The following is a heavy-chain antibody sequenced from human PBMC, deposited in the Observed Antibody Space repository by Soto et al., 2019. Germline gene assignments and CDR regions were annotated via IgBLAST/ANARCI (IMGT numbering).Heavy chain of an antibody. J-gene: IGHJ4*02. CDR1: GYTFITYY. D-gene: IGHD6-13*01. Sequence: ASVKVSCKASGYTFITYYIHWVRQAPGQGLEWMGIINPRSGKTTYAQKFQGRVTMTRDTSASTAYMEVSSLRSEDTAIYFCAREASVSSWATPLDSWGPGTPVTVSS. CDR3: AREASVSSWATPLDS. V-gene: IGHV1-46*01. CDR2: INPRSGKT.